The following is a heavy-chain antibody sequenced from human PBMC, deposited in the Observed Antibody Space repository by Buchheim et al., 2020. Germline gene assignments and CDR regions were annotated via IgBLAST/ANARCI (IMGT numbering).Heavy chain of an antibody. Sequence: EVQLEESGGGLVQPGGSLRLSCAASAFTVSTNYMTWVRQAPGKGLEWGSTIYNDGTTHYADSVEGRFTISRDNSKSTLYLQMNSLKGEDTALYYCASGHHALDYWGQGTL. D-gene: IGHD2-2*01. CDR3: ASGHHALDY. CDR1: AFTVSTNY. CDR2: IYNDGTT. J-gene: IGHJ4*02. V-gene: IGHV3-66*02.